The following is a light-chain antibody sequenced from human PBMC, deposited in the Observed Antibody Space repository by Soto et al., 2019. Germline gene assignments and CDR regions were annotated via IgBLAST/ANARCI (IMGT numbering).Light chain of an antibody. CDR1: QSVSSK. V-gene: IGKV3-15*01. CDR2: GAS. CDR3: QQYNSWLWT. J-gene: IGKJ1*01. Sequence: EIVMTQSPATLSVSPGEGATLYCRASQSVSSKLAWYQQKPGQAPRLLIYGASTRATGIPARFSGSGSGTDFTLIISSLQSEDSAVYYCQQYNSWLWTFGQGTKVDI.